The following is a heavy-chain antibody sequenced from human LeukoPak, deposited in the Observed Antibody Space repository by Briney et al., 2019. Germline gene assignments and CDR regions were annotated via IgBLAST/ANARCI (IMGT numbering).Heavy chain of an antibody. CDR2: MNPNSGNT. Sequence: ASVKVSCKASGYTFTSYDINWVRQATGQGLEWMGWMNPNSGNTGYAQKFQGRVTMTRNTSISTAYMELSSLRSEDTAVYYCARAGKSKGITMVRGGLYYYGMDVWGQGTTVTVSS. V-gene: IGHV1-8*01. CDR3: ARAGKSKGITMVRGGLYYYGMDV. J-gene: IGHJ6*02. CDR1: GYTFTSYD. D-gene: IGHD3-10*01.